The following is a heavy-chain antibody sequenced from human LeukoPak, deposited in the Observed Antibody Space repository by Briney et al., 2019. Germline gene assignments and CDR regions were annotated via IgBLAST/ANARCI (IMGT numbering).Heavy chain of an antibody. CDR3: AELGITMIGGV. D-gene: IGHD3-10*02. CDR2: ISSSGSTI. V-gene: IGHV3-48*04. CDR1: GFTFDTYG. Sequence: GGSLRLSCAASGFTFDTYGMNWVRQAPGKGLEWVSYISSSGSTIYYADSVKGRFTISRDNAKNSLYLQMNSLRAEDTAVYYCAELGITMIGGVWGKGATVTISS. J-gene: IGHJ6*04.